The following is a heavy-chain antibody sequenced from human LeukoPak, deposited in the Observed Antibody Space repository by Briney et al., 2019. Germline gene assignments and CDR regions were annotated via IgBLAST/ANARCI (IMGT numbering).Heavy chain of an antibody. CDR1: GSTFTSYA. D-gene: IGHD3-10*01. J-gene: IGHJ4*02. V-gene: IGHV3-23*01. Sequence: PGGSLRLSCAASGSTFTSYAMSWVRQAPGKGLEWVSAISGSGGSTYYGDSVKGRFTISRDNSKNTLYLQMNSLRAEDTAVYYCAKTLYDGSGNAIDYWGQGTLVTVSP. CDR2: ISGSGGST. CDR3: AKTLYDGSGNAIDY.